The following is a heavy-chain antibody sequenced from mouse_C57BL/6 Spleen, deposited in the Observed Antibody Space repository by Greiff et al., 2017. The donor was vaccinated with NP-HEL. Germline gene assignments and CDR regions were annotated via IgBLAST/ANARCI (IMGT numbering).Heavy chain of an antibody. V-gene: IGHV14-2*01. J-gene: IGHJ1*03. Sequence: VQLKESGAELVKPGASVKLSCTASGFNIKDYYMHWVKQRPEQGLEWIGRIDPEDGETKYAAKFQGKATITADTSSNTAYLQLSSLTSEDTAVYYCASHWGSSYVWYFDVWGTGTTVTVSS. D-gene: IGHD1-1*01. CDR2: IDPEDGET. CDR3: ASHWGSSYVWYFDV. CDR1: GFNIKDYY.